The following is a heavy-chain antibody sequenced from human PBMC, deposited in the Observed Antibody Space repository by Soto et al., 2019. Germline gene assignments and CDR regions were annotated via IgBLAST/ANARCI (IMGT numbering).Heavy chain of an antibody. CDR1: GFSLSTSGVG. J-gene: IGHJ5*02. CDR3: AHSIVLMVYAGIPWFDP. V-gene: IGHV2-5*02. CDR2: IYWDDDK. Sequence: SGPTLVNPTQTLTLTCTFSGFSLSTSGVGVGWIRQPPGKALEWLALIYWDDDKRYSPSLKSRLTITKDTSKNQVVLTMTNMDPVDTATYYCAHSIVLMVYAGIPWFDPWGQGTLVTVSS. D-gene: IGHD2-8*01.